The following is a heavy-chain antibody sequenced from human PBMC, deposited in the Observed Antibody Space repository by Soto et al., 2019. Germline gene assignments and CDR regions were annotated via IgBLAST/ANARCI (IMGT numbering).Heavy chain of an antibody. Sequence: QVQLVQSGAEVKKPGSSVKVSCQASGYTDTNYVISWVRQAPGQGLEWLGGIFPKFGTTYSAQKLQDRRTITADESTSTVYMQLSSLRLDDTAVYYCEAEMTFGKLSVVWGQGTTVTVSS. CDR2: IFPKFGTT. CDR1: GYTDTNYV. CDR3: EAEMTFGKLSVV. J-gene: IGHJ6*02. V-gene: IGHV1-69*01. D-gene: IGHD3-16*02.